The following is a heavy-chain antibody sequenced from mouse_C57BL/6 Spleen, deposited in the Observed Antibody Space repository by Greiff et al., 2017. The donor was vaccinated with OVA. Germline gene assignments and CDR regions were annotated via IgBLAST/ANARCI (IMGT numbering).Heavy chain of an antibody. D-gene: IGHD2-5*01. CDR2: LDPSDSYT. Sequence: QVQLQQPGAELVMPGASVKLSCKASGYTFTSYWMHWVKQRPGQGLEWIGALDPSDSYTNYNQKFKGKSTLTVDKSSSTAYMQLSSLTSEDSAVYYCARSYSNYYFDYWGQGTTLTVSS. CDR1: GYTFTSYW. J-gene: IGHJ2*01. V-gene: IGHV1-69*01. CDR3: ARSYSNYYFDY.